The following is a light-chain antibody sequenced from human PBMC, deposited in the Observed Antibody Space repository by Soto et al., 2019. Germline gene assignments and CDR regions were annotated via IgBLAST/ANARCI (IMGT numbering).Light chain of an antibody. V-gene: IGKV1-5*03. CDR2: KAS. J-gene: IGKJ1*01. CDR1: QTIYNND. Sequence: DMQMTQSPSTLSASVGDRVIITCRASQTIYNNDLAWYQQKPGKAPKVLIYKASSLQSGVPPRFTGSGSGTEFTLTISNLQPDDFATYYCQQYNGYSQTFDQGTKVEV. CDR3: QQYNGYSQT.